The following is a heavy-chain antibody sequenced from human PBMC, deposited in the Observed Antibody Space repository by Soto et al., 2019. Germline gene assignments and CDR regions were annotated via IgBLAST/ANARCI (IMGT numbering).Heavy chain of an antibody. Sequence: QVQLQESGPGLVKPSQTLSLTCTVSGGSISSGGYYWSWIRQHPGKGLEWIGYIYVNDSTYYNPSLKSRVTMSVDMSRNQFSLKLSSVTAADTAVYYCARHHMAATDMYFDYWGQGTLVTVSS. D-gene: IGHD6-19*01. CDR3: ARHHMAATDMYFDY. CDR2: IYVNDST. CDR1: GGSISSGGYY. V-gene: IGHV4-31*03. J-gene: IGHJ4*02.